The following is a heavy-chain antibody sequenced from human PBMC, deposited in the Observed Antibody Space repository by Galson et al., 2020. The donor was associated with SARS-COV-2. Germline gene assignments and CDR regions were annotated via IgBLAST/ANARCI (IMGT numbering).Heavy chain of an antibody. J-gene: IGHJ6*02. V-gene: IGHV3-21*01. CDR1: GFTFNAYT. CDR3: VREASWAMFGMDV. CDR2: ISSNSEYI. D-gene: IGHD1-26*01. Sequence: GGSLRLSGVVSGFTFNAYTMSWVRQAPGKGLEWVSSISSNSEYIYSLDSVKGRFTISRDNAKNSVYLQMNSLRAEDTAVYYCVREASWAMFGMDVWGQGTTVTVSS.